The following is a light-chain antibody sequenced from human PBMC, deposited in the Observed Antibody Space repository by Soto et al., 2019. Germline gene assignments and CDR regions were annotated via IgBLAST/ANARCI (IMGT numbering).Light chain of an antibody. CDR1: QGVSRY. CDR2: AAS. V-gene: IGKV1-9*01. CDR3: QQLNNWPLT. J-gene: IGKJ4*01. Sequence: DIQLTQSPSFLSASVGDRVAITCRASQGVSRYVAWYQQKPGKPPELLIYAASTLQSGVPPRFSGSASGTEFTLTIDSLQPEDFATYYCQQLNNWPLTFGGGTKVDIK.